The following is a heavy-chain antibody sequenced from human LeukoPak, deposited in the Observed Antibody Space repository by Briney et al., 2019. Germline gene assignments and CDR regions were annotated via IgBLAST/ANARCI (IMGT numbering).Heavy chain of an antibody. CDR3: ARMSDSYFDY. J-gene: IGHJ4*02. V-gene: IGHV3-30-3*01. Sequence: TGGSLRLSCAASGFTFSSYAMHWVRQAPGKGLEWVAVISYDGSNKYYADSVKGRFTISRDNAKNSLYLQMNSLRAEDTAVYYCARMSDSYFDYWGQGTLVTVSS. D-gene: IGHD3-3*01. CDR2: ISYDGSNK. CDR1: GFTFSSYA.